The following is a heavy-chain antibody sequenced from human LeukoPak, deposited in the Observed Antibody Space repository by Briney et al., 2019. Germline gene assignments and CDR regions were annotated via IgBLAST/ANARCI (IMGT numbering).Heavy chain of an antibody. V-gene: IGHV4-4*07. CDR3: ARVRIASLPAQYYFDY. D-gene: IGHD2-15*01. Sequence: SETLSLTCTVSGGSISSYDWSWIRQPAGKGLEWIGRIYTSGSTNYNPSLKSRVTMSVDTSKNQFSLKLSSVTAADTAVYYCARVRIASLPAQYYFDYWGQGTLVTVSS. J-gene: IGHJ4*02. CDR2: IYTSGST. CDR1: GGSISSYD.